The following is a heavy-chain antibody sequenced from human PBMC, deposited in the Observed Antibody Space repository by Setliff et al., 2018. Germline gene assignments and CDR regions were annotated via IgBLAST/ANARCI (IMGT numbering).Heavy chain of an antibody. Sequence: SETLSLTCSVSGGSISTYYWSWIRQPPGKGLEWIGNINYSGNSNYIPSLKSRVTISVDTPKNQFSLKLSSVTAADTTVYYCARDTRVRDSSSVPSDTFDIWGRGTMVTV. J-gene: IGHJ3*02. CDR1: GGSISTYY. CDR3: ARDTRVRDSSSVPSDTFDI. D-gene: IGHD2-15*01. V-gene: IGHV4-59*01. CDR2: INYSGNS.